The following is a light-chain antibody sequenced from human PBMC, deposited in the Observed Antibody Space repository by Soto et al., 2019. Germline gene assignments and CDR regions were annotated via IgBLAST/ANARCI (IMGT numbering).Light chain of an antibody. Sequence: DIQMTQSPSALSASVGDRVTSTCQASQDISNYLTWYQQKPGKAPKLLIYDASNLETGVPSRFSGSGSGTDFTFTISSLQPEDIATYYCQQYDNLPLTFGGGTKVDI. CDR1: QDISNY. V-gene: IGKV1-33*01. CDR2: DAS. J-gene: IGKJ4*01. CDR3: QQYDNLPLT.